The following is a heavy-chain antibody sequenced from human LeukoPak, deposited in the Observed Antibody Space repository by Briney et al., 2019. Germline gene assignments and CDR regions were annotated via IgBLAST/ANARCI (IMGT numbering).Heavy chain of an antibody. CDR1: GFTFDDYA. J-gene: IGHJ6*02. CDR3: SLSIAAAGSPYYYYGMDV. Sequence: GGSLRLSCAASGFTFDDYAMHWVRQAPGKGLEWVSLISEDGGSTYYADSVKGRFTISRDNSKNSLYLQMNSLRTEDTALYYCSLSIAAAGSPYYYYGMDVWGQGTTVTVSS. V-gene: IGHV3-43*02. D-gene: IGHD6-13*01. CDR2: ISEDGGST.